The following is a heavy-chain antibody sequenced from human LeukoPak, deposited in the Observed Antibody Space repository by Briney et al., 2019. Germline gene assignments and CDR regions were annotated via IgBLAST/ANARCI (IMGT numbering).Heavy chain of an antibody. Sequence: PGGSLKLSCAASGFSFSSYSMNWARQAPGKGLEWVANIKEDGSEKNYVDSVKGRFTISRDNAKSSVYLQMNSLRAEDTGVYYCARDKYCSDGNCDGGSKFDYWGQGTLVTVSS. V-gene: IGHV3-7*01. D-gene: IGHD2-15*01. CDR3: ARDKYCSDGNCDGGSKFDY. CDR2: IKEDGSEK. CDR1: GFSFSSYS. J-gene: IGHJ4*02.